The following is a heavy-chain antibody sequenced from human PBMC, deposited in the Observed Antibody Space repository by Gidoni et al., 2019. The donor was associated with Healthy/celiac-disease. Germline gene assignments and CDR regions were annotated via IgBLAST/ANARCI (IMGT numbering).Heavy chain of an antibody. Sequence: EVQLVQSGAEVKKPGESLKISCTGSGYSFTSYWIGWVRQMPGKGLEWMGIIYPGDSDTRYSPSFQGQVTISADKSISTAYLQWSSLKASDTAMYYCARLGDSSGYYYNDAFDIWGQGTMVTVSS. CDR1: GYSFTSYW. CDR2: IYPGDSDT. J-gene: IGHJ3*02. D-gene: IGHD3-22*01. V-gene: IGHV5-51*03. CDR3: ARLGDSSGYYYNDAFDI.